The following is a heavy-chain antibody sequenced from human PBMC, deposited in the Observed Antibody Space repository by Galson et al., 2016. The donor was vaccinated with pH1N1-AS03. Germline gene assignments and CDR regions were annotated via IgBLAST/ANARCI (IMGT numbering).Heavy chain of an antibody. CDR1: GFTFSGYW. CDR3: AKGKDFWSGYPDDPFDI. CDR2: IKQDGSEE. Sequence: SLRLSCAASGFTFSGYWMTWVRQAPGKGLQWVANIKQDGSEEYYVDSVKGRFTISRDNAKKSLYLQISSLRAEDTAVYYCAKGKDFWSGYPDDPFDIWGQGTMVTVSS. D-gene: IGHD3-3*01. V-gene: IGHV3-7*03. J-gene: IGHJ3*02.